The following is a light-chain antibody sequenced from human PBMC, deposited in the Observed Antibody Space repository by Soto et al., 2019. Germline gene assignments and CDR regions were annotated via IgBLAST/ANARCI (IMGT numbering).Light chain of an antibody. Sequence: DIQMTQSPSTLAASVGDRVIITCRASQSISTWLAWYQQRPGKAPRLLISDASTWESGVPSRFSGSGCGTAVNLTVSSLQHDDFATYFCQQYNSYTVGQGTMLEIK. CDR2: DAS. CDR1: QSISTW. CDR3: QQYNSYT. V-gene: IGKV1-5*01. J-gene: IGKJ2*01.